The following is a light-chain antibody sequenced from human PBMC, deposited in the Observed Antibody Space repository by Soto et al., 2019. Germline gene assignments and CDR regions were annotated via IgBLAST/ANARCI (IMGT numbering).Light chain of an antibody. Sequence: QSALTQPASVSGSPGQSITISCTGTSSDVGSYNLVSWYQQHPGKAPKLMIYEVSKRPSGVSNRFSGSKSGNTASLTISGLKAEDEADDYCCSYAGSSTFVFGTGTKLTVL. CDR1: SSDVGSYNL. CDR3: CSYAGSSTFV. J-gene: IGLJ1*01. CDR2: EVS. V-gene: IGLV2-23*02.